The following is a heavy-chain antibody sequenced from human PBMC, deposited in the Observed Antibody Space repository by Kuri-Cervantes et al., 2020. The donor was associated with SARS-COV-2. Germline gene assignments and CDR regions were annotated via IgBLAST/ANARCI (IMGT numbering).Heavy chain of an antibody. CDR2: INPSGGST. D-gene: IGHD3-3*01. Sequence: ASVKVSCKASGYTFTSYYMHWVRQAPGQGLEWMGIINPSGGSTSYAQKFQGRVTITADKSTSTAYMELSSLRSEDTAVYYCARLENSLNDYWGQGTLVTVSS. CDR1: GYTFTSYY. J-gene: IGHJ4*02. V-gene: IGHV1-46*01. CDR3: ARLENSLNDY.